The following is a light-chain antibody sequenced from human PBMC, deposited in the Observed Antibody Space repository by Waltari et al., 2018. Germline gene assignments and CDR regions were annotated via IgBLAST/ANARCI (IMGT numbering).Light chain of an antibody. CDR1: HSVSSSY. Sequence: EIVLTQSPGTLSLSPGERATLSCRASHSVSSSYFAWYQQKPGQAPRLLIYGSSSRATGIPDRFSGSGSGTDFTLTISRLEPEDFAVYYCQQYGSSPVTFGQGTKLEIK. CDR2: GSS. J-gene: IGKJ2*01. CDR3: QQYGSSPVT. V-gene: IGKV3-20*01.